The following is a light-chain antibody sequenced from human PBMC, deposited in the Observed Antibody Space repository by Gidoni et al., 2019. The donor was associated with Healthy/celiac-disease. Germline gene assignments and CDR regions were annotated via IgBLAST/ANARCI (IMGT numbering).Light chain of an antibody. V-gene: IGKV1-39*01. J-gene: IGKJ2*01. CDR3: QQSYSTLYT. Sequence: DMQMTQSPSSLSSSVGDRVTIPCRASQSISSYLNWDQQKPGKAPKLLIYAASSLQSGVPSRFSGSGSGTDFTLTISSLQPEDFSTYYCQQSYSTLYTFGQGTKLEIK. CDR2: AAS. CDR1: QSISSY.